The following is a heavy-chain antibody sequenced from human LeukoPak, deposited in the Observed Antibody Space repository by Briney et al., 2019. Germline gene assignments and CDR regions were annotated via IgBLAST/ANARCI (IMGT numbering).Heavy chain of an antibody. CDR2: IYYSGST. J-gene: IGHJ4*02. V-gene: IGHV4-39*07. CDR1: GGSISSSSYY. Sequence: PETLSLTCTVSGGSISSSSYYWGWIRQPPGKGLEWIGSIYYSGSTYYNPSLKSRVTISVDTSKNQFSLKLSSVTAADTAVYYCARDPSWAGATDYFDYWGQGTLVTVSS. D-gene: IGHD1-26*01. CDR3: ARDPSWAGATDYFDY.